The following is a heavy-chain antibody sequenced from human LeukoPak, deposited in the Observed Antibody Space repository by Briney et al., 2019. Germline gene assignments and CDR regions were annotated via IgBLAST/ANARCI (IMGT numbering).Heavy chain of an antibody. J-gene: IGHJ4*02. CDR3: AREEVSGIAVAGRFDY. V-gene: IGHV3-30*03. CDR2: ISYDGSNK. CDR1: GFTFSSYG. Sequence: GGSLRLSCAASGFTFSSYGMHWVRQAPGKGLEWVAVISYDGSNKYFADSVKGRFTISRDNPKSTLYLQMNSLRAEDTAVYYCAREEVSGIAVAGRFDYWGQGTLVTVSS. D-gene: IGHD6-19*01.